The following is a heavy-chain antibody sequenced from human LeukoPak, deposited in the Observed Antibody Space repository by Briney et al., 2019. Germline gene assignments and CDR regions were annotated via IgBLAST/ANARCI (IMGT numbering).Heavy chain of an antibody. V-gene: IGHV4-59*01. CDR3: ARGTVQQQLPIDY. CDR2: IYYSGST. D-gene: IGHD6-13*01. J-gene: IGHJ4*02. CDR1: GGSISSYY. Sequence: PSETLSLTCTLSGGSISSYYWSWIRQPPGKGLEWIGYIYYSGSTNYNPSLKSRVTISVDTSKNQFSLKLSSVTAADTAVYYCARGTVQQQLPIDYWGQGTLVTVSS.